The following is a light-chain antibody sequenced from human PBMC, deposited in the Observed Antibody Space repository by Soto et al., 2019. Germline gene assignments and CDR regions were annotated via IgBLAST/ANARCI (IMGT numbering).Light chain of an antibody. J-gene: IGKJ1*01. Sequence: ENGITQSPGTLCVSRGERPSLSCRASQSVSSNLAWYQQKPGQAPRLLIYGASTRATGIPARFSGSGSGTEFTLTISSLQSEDFAVYYCQQYNNWPPWTFGQGTKVDIK. CDR1: QSVSSN. V-gene: IGKV3-15*01. CDR3: QQYNNWPPWT. CDR2: GAS.